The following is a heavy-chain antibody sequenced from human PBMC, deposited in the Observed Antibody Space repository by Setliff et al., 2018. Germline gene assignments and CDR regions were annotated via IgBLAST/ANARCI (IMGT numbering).Heavy chain of an antibody. Sequence: SETLSLTCTASGGSIGPHYWSWIRQAPGKGLEWIGHIFYSDTAKYNPSLESRAAISVDSSKNQFSLKLRSVTAADTAVYYCARDRSTVIRGVTSFFYYYMDVWGGGTTVTVSS. CDR2: IFYSDTA. D-gene: IGHD3-10*01. CDR3: ARDRSTVIRGVTSFFYYYMDV. CDR1: GGSIGPHY. V-gene: IGHV4-59*11. J-gene: IGHJ6*03.